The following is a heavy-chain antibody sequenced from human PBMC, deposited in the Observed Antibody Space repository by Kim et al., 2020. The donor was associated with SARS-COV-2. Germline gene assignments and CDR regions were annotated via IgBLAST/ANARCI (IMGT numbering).Heavy chain of an antibody. Sequence: GESLKISCKGSGYSFTSYWISWVRQMPGKGLEWMGRIDPSDSYTNYSPSFQGHVTISADKSISTAYLQWSSLKASDTAMYYCVINREWEPLLAYAFDIWGQGTMVTVSS. V-gene: IGHV5-10-1*01. D-gene: IGHD1-26*01. CDR1: GYSFTSYW. J-gene: IGHJ3*02. CDR2: IDPSDSYT. CDR3: VINREWEPLLAYAFDI.